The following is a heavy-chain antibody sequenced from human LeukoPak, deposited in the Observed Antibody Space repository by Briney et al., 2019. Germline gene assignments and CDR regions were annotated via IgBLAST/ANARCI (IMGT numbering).Heavy chain of an antibody. CDR3: ARLSIGSSTTQNWFDP. CDR2: IYTSGST. J-gene: IGHJ5*02. CDR1: GGSISSYY. D-gene: IGHD2-2*01. V-gene: IGHV4-4*07. Sequence: PSETLSLTCTVSGGSISSYYWSWIRQPAGKGLEWIGRIYTSGSTNYNPSLKSRVTMSVDTSKNQFSLKLSSVTAADTAVYYCARLSIGSSTTQNWFDPWGQGTLVTVSS.